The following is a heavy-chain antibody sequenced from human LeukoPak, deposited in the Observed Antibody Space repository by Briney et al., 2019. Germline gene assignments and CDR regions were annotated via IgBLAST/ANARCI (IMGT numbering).Heavy chain of an antibody. CDR1: GFTLSSYA. Sequence: GGSLRLSCAASGFTLSSYAMSWVRQAPGKGLEWVSAISGSGGSTYYADSVKGRFTISRDNSKNTLYLQMNSLRAEDTAVYYCATQPDFWSGYSDDYWGQGTLVTVSS. D-gene: IGHD3-3*01. CDR3: ATQPDFWSGYSDDY. V-gene: IGHV3-23*01. CDR2: ISGSGGST. J-gene: IGHJ4*02.